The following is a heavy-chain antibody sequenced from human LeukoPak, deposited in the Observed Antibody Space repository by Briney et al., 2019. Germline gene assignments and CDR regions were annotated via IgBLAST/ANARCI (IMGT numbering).Heavy chain of an antibody. V-gene: IGHV4-59*01. D-gene: IGHD2-21*02. Sequence: PSETLSLTCTVSGGSISSYYWSWIRQPPGKGLEWIGYIYYSGSTNYNPSLKNRVTISVDTSKNQFSLKLSSVTAADTAVYYCAREHSSSSVVTAISDAFDIWGQGTMVTVSS. CDR2: IYYSGST. CDR1: GGSISSYY. J-gene: IGHJ3*02. CDR3: AREHSSSSVVTAISDAFDI.